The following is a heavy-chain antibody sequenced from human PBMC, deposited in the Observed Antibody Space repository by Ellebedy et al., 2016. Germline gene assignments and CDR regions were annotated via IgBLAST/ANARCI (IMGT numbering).Heavy chain of an antibody. D-gene: IGHD6-6*01. CDR1: GGSVSSGSYY. V-gene: IGHV4-61*01. CDR3: ARVSARANGPDY. Sequence: SETLSLTCTVSGGSVSSGSYYWSWIRQPPGKGLEWIGYIYYSGTTNYNPSLKSPITIAVDTSKDQFSLKLSSVTAADTAVYYCARVSARANGPDYWGQGTLVTVSS. J-gene: IGHJ4*02. CDR2: IYYSGTT.